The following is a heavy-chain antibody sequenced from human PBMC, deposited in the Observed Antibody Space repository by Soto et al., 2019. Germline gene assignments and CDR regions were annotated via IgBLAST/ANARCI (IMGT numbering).Heavy chain of an antibody. V-gene: IGHV1-69*13. CDR3: VRDYGDNNPGFDY. J-gene: IGHJ4*02. D-gene: IGHD4-17*01. CDR2: IIPIFGTA. CDR1: GGTLGSYA. Sequence: SGKVSCEALGGTLGSYAITWVRQGPGQGREWMGGIIPIFGTANYAQKFQGRVTITADESTSTAYMELRSLRSDDTAVYYCVRDYGDNNPGFDYWGQGPRVTVSS.